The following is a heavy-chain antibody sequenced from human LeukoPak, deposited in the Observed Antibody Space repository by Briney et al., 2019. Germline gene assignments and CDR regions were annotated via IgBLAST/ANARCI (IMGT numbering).Heavy chain of an antibody. Sequence: GGSLRLSCAASGFIFSTYGMHWVRQAPAKGLDWVAFVPSDGSYTYYADSVKGRFTISRDNSKNTLYLQMNSLRAEDTAVYYCANSNFWGQGTLVTVSS. V-gene: IGHV3-30*02. CDR2: VPSDGSYT. J-gene: IGHJ4*02. CDR1: GFIFSTYG. CDR3: ANSNF.